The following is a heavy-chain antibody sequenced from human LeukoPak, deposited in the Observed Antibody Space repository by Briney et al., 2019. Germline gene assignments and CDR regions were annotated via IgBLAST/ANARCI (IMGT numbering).Heavy chain of an antibody. Sequence: GGSLRLSCAASGFTFNNYAMTWVRQAPGKGLQWVSTINGGDNGDNTYYAGSVKGRFTVSRDNSKNTVYLQMNSLRVEDTAVYYCARDGIQLPDTLDYWGLGTLVTVSS. CDR1: GFTFNNYA. CDR3: ARDGIQLPDTLDY. CDR2: INGGDNGDNT. J-gene: IGHJ4*02. D-gene: IGHD1-1*01. V-gene: IGHV3-23*01.